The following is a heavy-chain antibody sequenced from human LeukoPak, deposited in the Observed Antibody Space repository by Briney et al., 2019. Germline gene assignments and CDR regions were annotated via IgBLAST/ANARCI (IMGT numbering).Heavy chain of an antibody. D-gene: IGHD3-9*01. V-gene: IGHV1-3*03. Sequence: ASVKVSCKASGYTFTSYVMHWVRQAPGQSLEWMGWINAGNGNTKYSQEFQGRVTITRDTSASTAYMELSSLRSEDMAVYYCARGKTNRYFDWLLYDDYWGQGTLVTVSS. CDR2: INAGNGNT. CDR1: GYTFTSYV. J-gene: IGHJ4*02. CDR3: ARGKTNRYFDWLLYDDY.